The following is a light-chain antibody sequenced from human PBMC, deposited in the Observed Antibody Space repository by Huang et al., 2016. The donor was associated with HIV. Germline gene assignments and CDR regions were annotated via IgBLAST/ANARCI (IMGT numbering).Light chain of an antibody. CDR3: QHYGNWPPWT. Sequence: IVITQSPVTLSVSPGERATLSCGASQAIKTSLAWYQKRLGQPPRHLIYDSSARATGVPARFSGSGSGTNFTLTISSLQSEDFAVYYCQHYGNWPPWTFGPGTKVEMK. CDR1: QAIKTS. V-gene: IGKV3-15*01. J-gene: IGKJ1*01. CDR2: DSS.